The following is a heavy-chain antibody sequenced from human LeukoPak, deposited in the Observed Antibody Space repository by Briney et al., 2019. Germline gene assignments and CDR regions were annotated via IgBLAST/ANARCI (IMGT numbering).Heavy chain of an antibody. J-gene: IGHJ4*02. CDR2: INHSGST. CDR1: GGSFSGYY. D-gene: IGHD3-22*01. Sequence: PSETLSLTCAVYGGSFSGYYWSWIRQPPGKGLEWIGEINHSGSTNYNPSLKSRVTISVDTSKNQISLKLSSVTAADTAVYYCAREHASWYYDSSGYYYAFDYWGQGTLVTVSS. CDR3: AREHASWYYDSSGYYYAFDY. V-gene: IGHV4-34*01.